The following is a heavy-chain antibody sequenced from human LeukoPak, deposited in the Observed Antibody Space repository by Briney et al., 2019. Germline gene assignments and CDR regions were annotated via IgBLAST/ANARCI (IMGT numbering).Heavy chain of an antibody. CDR3: ARDTSDDYGDYGDAFDI. CDR2: ISYSGSN. J-gene: IGHJ3*02. D-gene: IGHD4-17*01. CDR1: GDPISRYY. V-gene: IGHV4-59*01. Sequence: SETLSLMCTVSGDPISRYYWSWIRQPPGKGLVGSRYISYSGSNNYNPSLKSRVTISVDTSKNQFSPKLSSVTAADTAVYYCARDTSDDYGDYGDAFDIWGQGTMVTVSS.